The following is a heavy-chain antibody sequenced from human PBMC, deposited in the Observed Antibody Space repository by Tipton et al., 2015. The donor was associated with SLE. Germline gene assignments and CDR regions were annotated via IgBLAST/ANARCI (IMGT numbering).Heavy chain of an antibody. CDR2: ISSSSNYI. J-gene: IGHJ4*02. Sequence: SLRLSCLASGFTFSSSWMSWVRQAPGKGLEWVSSISSSSNYIYYADSVKGRFTISRDNAKNSLYLQMNSLRAEDTAVYYCARGGVMIAYFDYWGQGALVTVSS. D-gene: IGHD3-16*01. CDR3: ARGGVMIAYFDY. V-gene: IGHV3-21*01. CDR1: GFTFSSSW.